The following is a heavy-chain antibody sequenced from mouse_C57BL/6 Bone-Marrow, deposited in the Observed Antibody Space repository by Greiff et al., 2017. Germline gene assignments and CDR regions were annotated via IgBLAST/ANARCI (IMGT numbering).Heavy chain of an antibody. V-gene: IGHV5-2*01. CDR3: ARQWGYDVKFAY. CDR2: INSDGGST. J-gene: IGHJ3*01. Sequence: EVKLVESGGGLVQPGESLKLSCESNEYEFPSHDMSWVRKTPEKRLELVAAINSDGGSTYYPDTMERRFIISRDNTKKTLYLQMSSLRSEDTALYDCARQWGYDVKFAYWGQGTLVTVSA. CDR1: EYEFPSHD. D-gene: IGHD2-2*01.